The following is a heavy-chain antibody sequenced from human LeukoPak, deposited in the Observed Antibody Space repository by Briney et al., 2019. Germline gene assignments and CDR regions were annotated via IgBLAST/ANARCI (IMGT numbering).Heavy chain of an antibody. D-gene: IGHD3-16*02. CDR3: ARGGEHADYVWGSYRRPPNWFDP. CDR2: IYYSGST. Sequence: EPSETLSLTCTVSGGSISSYYWSWIRQPPGKGLEWIGYIYYSGSTHYNPSLKSRVTISVDTSKHQFSLKLSSVTAADTAVYYCARGGEHADYVWGSYRRPPNWFDPWGQGTLVTVSS. J-gene: IGHJ5*02. V-gene: IGHV4-59*12. CDR1: GGSISSYY.